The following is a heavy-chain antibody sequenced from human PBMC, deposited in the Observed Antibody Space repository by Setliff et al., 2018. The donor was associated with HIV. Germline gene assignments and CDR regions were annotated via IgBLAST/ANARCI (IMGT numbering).Heavy chain of an antibody. Sequence: SVKVSCKASGFTFTSSAVQWVRQARGQRLEWIGWIVVGSGNTNYAQKFQERVTITRDMSTSTAYMELSSLRSEDTAVYYCAAGVKGILWFGGDAFDIWGQGTMVTVSS. V-gene: IGHV1-58*01. CDR3: AAGVKGILWFGGDAFDI. J-gene: IGHJ3*02. CDR1: GFTFTSSA. CDR2: IVVGSGNT. D-gene: IGHD3-10*01.